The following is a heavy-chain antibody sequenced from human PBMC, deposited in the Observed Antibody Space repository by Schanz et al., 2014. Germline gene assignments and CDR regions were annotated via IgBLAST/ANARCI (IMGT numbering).Heavy chain of an antibody. D-gene: IGHD3-3*01. V-gene: IGHV3-11*05. CDR2: ISGTTTYT. Sequence: QVQLVESGGGLVQPGGSLRLSCAASGFTFSDHYMDWVRQAPGKGLEWVSYISGTTTYTNYADSVKGRFTISRDNAKNSLYLQMNSLRAEDTAVYYCARSAGRDFWSGYYTRFDYWGQGTLVTVSS. CDR3: ARSAGRDFWSGYYTRFDY. CDR1: GFTFSDHY. J-gene: IGHJ4*02.